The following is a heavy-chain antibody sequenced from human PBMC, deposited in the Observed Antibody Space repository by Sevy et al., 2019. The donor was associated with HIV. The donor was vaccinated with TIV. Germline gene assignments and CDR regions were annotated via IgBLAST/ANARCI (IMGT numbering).Heavy chain of an antibody. CDR3: TTDHRRDGIVVVPFEY. D-gene: IGHD2-15*01. J-gene: IGHJ4*02. Sequence: GGCLRLSCAASGFTFSNAWMSWVRQSPGKGLEWVGRIRSKAGGGTTDYATIVKGKFTISRDDSRDMLYLQLNSLETEDIAVYYCTTDHRRDGIVVVPFEYWGQGTLVTVSS. V-gene: IGHV3-15*01. CDR2: IRSKAGGGTT. CDR1: GFTFSNAW.